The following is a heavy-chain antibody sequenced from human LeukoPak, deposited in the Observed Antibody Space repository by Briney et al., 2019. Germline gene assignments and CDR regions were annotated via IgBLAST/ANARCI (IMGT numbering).Heavy chain of an antibody. V-gene: IGHV1-2*02. Sequence: ASVKVSCKASGYTFTGYYMHWVRQAPGQGLEWMGWINPNSGGTNYAQKFQGRVTMTRDTSISTAYMELSRLRSDDTAVYYCARDPTMSIAAAEGDYWGQGTLVTVSS. J-gene: IGHJ4*02. CDR1: GYTFTGYY. CDR3: ARDPTMSIAAAEGDY. CDR2: INPNSGGT. D-gene: IGHD6-25*01.